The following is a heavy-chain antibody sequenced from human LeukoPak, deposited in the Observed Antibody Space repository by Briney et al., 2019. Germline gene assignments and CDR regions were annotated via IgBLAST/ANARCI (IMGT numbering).Heavy chain of an antibody. CDR3: AREGRVSGLYYGMDV. CDR2: IKQDGSEK. D-gene: IGHD3-10*01. CDR1: GFTFSSYW. J-gene: IGHJ6*02. Sequence: GGSLRLSCAASGFTFSSYWMSWVRQAPGKGLEWVANIKQDGSEKYYVDSVKGRFTISRDNAKNSLYLQMYSLRAEDTAEYYCAREGRVSGLYYGMDVWGQGTTVTVSS. V-gene: IGHV3-7*01.